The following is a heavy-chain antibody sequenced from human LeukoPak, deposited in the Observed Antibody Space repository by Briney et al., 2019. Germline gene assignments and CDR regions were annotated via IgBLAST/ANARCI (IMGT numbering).Heavy chain of an antibody. Sequence: GGSLRLSCAASGFTVSSNYMSWVRQAPGKGLEWVSVIYNVGSTYYADSVEGRFTISRDSSKNALFLQMNRLRAEDTAVYYCVNSIMVRGVIRPYWGQGTLVTVSS. CDR2: IYNVGST. J-gene: IGHJ4*02. CDR1: GFTVSSNY. D-gene: IGHD3-10*01. V-gene: IGHV3-66*01. CDR3: VNSIMVRGVIRPY.